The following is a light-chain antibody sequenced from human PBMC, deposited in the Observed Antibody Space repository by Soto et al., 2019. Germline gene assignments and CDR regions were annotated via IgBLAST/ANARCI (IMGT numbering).Light chain of an antibody. CDR3: QTWGTXIVV. V-gene: IGLV4-69*01. Sequence: QPVLTQSPSASASLGASVXLTCTLSSGHSSYAIAWHQQQPEKGPRYLMKLNSDGSHSKGDGIPDRFSGSSSGAERYLTISSLQSEDEADYYCQTWGTXIVVFGGGTKLTVL. J-gene: IGLJ2*01. CDR2: LNSDGSH. CDR1: SGHSSYA.